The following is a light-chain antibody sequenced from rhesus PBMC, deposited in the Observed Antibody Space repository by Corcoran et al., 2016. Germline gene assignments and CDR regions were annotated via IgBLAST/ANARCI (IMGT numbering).Light chain of an antibody. V-gene: IGKV1-22*01. CDR1: QGTSSW. J-gene: IGKJ4*01. Sequence: DIQMTQSPSSLSASVGDKVTITCRASQGTSSWLAWYQQKPGKAPKLLLYKAYNLQCGVPSRFSGNGSGTDFTLTIRSLQPEDFSTYYCLQYSSSPLTFGRGTKVGLK. CDR3: LQYSSSPLT. CDR2: KAY.